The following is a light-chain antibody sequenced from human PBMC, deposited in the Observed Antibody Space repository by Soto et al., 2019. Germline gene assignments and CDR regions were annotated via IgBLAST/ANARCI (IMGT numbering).Light chain of an antibody. Sequence: DIQMTQYPSSRSASVGDTVTITCRPNQGISNCLAWFQQKPGKAPKSLVYGASSLQRGVPTKLSGSGSDTDFTIPISSLQPEDAATYFCHAYLSYTVTFGGGPKVEIK. CDR3: HAYLSYTVT. CDR2: GAS. V-gene: IGKV1-16*02. CDR1: QGISNC. J-gene: IGKJ4*01.